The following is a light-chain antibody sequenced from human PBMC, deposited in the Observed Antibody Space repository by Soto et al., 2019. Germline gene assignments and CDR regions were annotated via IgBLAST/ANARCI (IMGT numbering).Light chain of an antibody. CDR2: DVS. Sequence: QSALTQPRSVSGSPGQSVTISCTGTSSDVGGYNYVSWYQQHPGKATKLMVYDVSARPSGLPDRFSGSTSGNTASLAISGLEAEDEAYYYCSSYADSYPFVFGTGTKLTVL. V-gene: IGLV2-11*01. CDR1: SSDVGGYNY. J-gene: IGLJ1*01. CDR3: SSYADSYPFV.